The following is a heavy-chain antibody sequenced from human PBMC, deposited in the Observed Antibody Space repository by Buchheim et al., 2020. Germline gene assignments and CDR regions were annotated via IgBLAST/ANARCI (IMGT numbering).Heavy chain of an antibody. J-gene: IGHJ4*02. Sequence: QVQLQQWGAGLLKPSETLSLTCAVYGGSFSGYYWSWIRQPPGKGLEWIGEINHSGSTNYNPSLKSRVTITVDTSKNQFSLKLSSVTAADTAVYYCAREGMSTIAAAPHGSYFDYWGQGTL. V-gene: IGHV4-34*01. CDR1: GGSFSGYY. D-gene: IGHD6-13*01. CDR3: AREGMSTIAAAPHGSYFDY. CDR2: INHSGST.